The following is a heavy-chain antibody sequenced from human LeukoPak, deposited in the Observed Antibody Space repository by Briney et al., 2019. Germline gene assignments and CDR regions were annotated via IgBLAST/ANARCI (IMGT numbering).Heavy chain of an antibody. CDR3: ARDLAWGAY. CDR1: GFTFSIYT. Sequence: PGGSLRLSCVASGFTFSIYTMSWVRQAPGKGLEWVSSITSSSSSIYSADSVKGRLTISRDNAKNSLYLEMNSLRDEDTAVYYCARDLAWGAYWGQGTLATVSS. V-gene: IGHV3-21*01. D-gene: IGHD4/OR15-4a*01. J-gene: IGHJ4*02. CDR2: ITSSSSSI.